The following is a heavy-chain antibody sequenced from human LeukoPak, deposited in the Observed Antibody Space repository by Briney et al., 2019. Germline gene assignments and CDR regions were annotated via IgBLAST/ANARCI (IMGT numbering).Heavy chain of an antibody. Sequence: KPSETLSLTCTVSGGSISSSSYYWDWIRQPPGKGREWIGSIYYSGRTYYNQTLKRRVTIPVDTSKNQFALKLSSVTAADTAVYYCASPNIVVVPAAYTYDIWGQGTMVTVSS. V-gene: IGHV4-39*01. CDR2: IYYSGRT. CDR1: GGSISSSSYY. J-gene: IGHJ3*02. D-gene: IGHD2-2*01. CDR3: ASPNIVVVPAAYTYDI.